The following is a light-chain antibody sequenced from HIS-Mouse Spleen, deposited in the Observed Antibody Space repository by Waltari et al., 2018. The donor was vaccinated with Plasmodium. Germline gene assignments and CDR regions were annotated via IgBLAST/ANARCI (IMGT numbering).Light chain of an antibody. CDR3: CSYAGSYNYV. Sequence: QSALTQPRSVSGSPGQSVTIPCPGTSRHVGGFNYVPWYQQHPGKAPKLLIYDVSKRPSGVPDRFSGSKSGNTASLTISGLQAEDEADYYCCSYAGSYNYVFGTGTKVTVL. CDR1: SRHVGGFNY. J-gene: IGLJ1*01. V-gene: IGLV2-11*01. CDR2: DVS.